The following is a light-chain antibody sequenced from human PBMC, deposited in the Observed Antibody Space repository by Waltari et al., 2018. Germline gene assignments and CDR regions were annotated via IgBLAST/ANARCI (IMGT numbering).Light chain of an antibody. V-gene: IGLV2-8*01. J-gene: IGLJ1*01. Sequence: QSALTQPPSASGSPGQSVTISCTGTGSDVGGYTYVSWYQLHPGKAPKLRIYEVSTRPSGVLDRFSGSKSGKTASLTVSGLRTEDEADYYCSSYGGNNNLAVFGTGTKVIVL. CDR1: GSDVGGYTY. CDR2: EVS. CDR3: SSYGGNNNLAV.